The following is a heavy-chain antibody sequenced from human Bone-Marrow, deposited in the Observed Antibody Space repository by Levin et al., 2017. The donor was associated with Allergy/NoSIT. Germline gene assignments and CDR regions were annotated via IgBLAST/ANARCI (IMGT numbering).Heavy chain of an antibody. J-gene: IGHJ4*02. Sequence: GGSLRLSCAASGFNFDIYSMNWVRQAPGKGLEWVASISGSSGYIHYADSLKRRFTVSKDNAQRSLFLEMTSLTAEDTAVYYCARNAADDYGDFSPLYYWGQGILVTVSS. D-gene: IGHD4-17*01. V-gene: IGHV3-21*01. CDR2: ISGSSGYI. CDR1: GFNFDIYS. CDR3: ARNAADDYGDFSPLYY.